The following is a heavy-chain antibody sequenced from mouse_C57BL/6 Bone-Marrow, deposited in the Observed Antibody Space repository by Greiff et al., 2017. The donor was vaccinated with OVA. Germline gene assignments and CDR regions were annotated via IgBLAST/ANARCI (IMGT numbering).Heavy chain of an antibody. V-gene: IGHV2-5*01. CDR3: AKNGGLRRARAMDY. D-gene: IGHD2-4*01. Sequence: VQLQESGPGLEQPSQSLSITCTVSGFSLTSYGVHWVRQSPGKGLEWLGVIWRGGSTDYNAAFMSRLSITKDNSKSQVFFKMNSLQADDTAIYYCAKNGGLRRARAMDYWGQGTSVTVSS. J-gene: IGHJ4*01. CDR2: IWRGGST. CDR1: GFSLTSYG.